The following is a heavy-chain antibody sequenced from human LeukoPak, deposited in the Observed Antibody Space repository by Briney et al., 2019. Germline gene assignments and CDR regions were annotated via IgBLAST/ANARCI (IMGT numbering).Heavy chain of an antibody. Sequence: GGSLRLSCAASGFTFSSYAMNWVRQAPGKGLEWVSRIASDGSGTTYADSVKGRFSISRDNAKNTLYLQMNSLRVEDTAVYYCARGRPHGNDYWGQGTLVTVSS. D-gene: IGHD4-23*01. CDR3: ARGRPHGNDY. J-gene: IGHJ4*02. CDR2: IASDGSGT. CDR1: GFTFSSYA. V-gene: IGHV3-74*01.